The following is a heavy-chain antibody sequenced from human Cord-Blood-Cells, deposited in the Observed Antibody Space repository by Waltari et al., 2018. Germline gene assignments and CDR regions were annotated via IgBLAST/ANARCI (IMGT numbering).Heavy chain of an antibody. CDR2: IYTSGST. D-gene: IGHD6-13*01. Sequence: QVQLQESGPGLVKPSETLSLTCTVPGGSISSYYWSWIRQPAGRGLEWIGRIYTSGSTNYNPSLKSRVTMSVDTSKNQFSLKLSSVTAADTAMYYCARGGYYSSSWYYYYYMDVWGKGTTVTVSS. J-gene: IGHJ6*03. CDR1: GGSISSYY. CDR3: ARGGYYSSSWYYYYYMDV. V-gene: IGHV4-4*07.